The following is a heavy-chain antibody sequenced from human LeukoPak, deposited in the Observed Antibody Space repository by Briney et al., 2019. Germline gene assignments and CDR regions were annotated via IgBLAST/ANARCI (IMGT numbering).Heavy chain of an antibody. CDR1: GVSISSYY. CDR2: IYYTGGT. CDR3: ARERITMVRGVSHDAFDI. Sequence: SETLSLTCTVSGVSISSYYWSWIRQPPGKGLEFIGYIYYTGGTNYNPSLKSRVTISVDTSKNQFSLKLSSVTAADTAVYYCARERITMVRGVSHDAFDIWGQGTMVTVSS. J-gene: IGHJ3*02. V-gene: IGHV4-59*01. D-gene: IGHD3-10*01.